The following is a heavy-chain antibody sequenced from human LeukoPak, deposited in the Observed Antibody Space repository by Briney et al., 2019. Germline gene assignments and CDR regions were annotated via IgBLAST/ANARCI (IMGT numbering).Heavy chain of an antibody. Sequence: GGSLRLSCAASGFTFSSYSMNWVRQAPGKGLEWVSHITASGTAMFYAGSVKGRFTISRDNAKNSLYLQMNSLRDEDTAVYYCASSGSYRFDYWGQGTLVTVSS. D-gene: IGHD1-26*01. J-gene: IGHJ4*02. CDR2: ITASGTAM. V-gene: IGHV3-48*02. CDR1: GFTFSSYS. CDR3: ASSGSYRFDY.